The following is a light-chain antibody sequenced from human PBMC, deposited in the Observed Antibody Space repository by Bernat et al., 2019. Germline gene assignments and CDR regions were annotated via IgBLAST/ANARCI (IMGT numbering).Light chain of an antibody. V-gene: IGLV1-40*01. CDR3: QSYDSSPSGQV. Sequence: QSVLTQPPSVSGAPGQRVTISCTGSSSNIGAGYDVHWYQQLPGTAPKLLIYCNSNRPSGVPDRFSGSKSGTSASLAITGLQAEDEADYYCQSYDSSPSGQVFGGGTKLTVL. CDR2: CNS. J-gene: IGLJ2*01. CDR1: SSNIGAGYD.